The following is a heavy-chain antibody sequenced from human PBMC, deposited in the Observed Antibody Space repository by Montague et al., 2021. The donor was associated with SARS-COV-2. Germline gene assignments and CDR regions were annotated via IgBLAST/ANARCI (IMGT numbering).Heavy chain of an antibody. CDR1: GASFSGYY. CDR3: ASGEFFYYGSGNYYRSALDD. CDR2: VIHSGTT. J-gene: IGHJ6*02. V-gene: IGHV4-34*12. Sequence: SETLSLTCHVYGASFSGYYWSWVRQSPGKGLEWIGKVIHSGTTNYNPSXXGRVTISIDSSNDRFSLRLTSLTAADTGVYYCASGEFFYYGSGNYYRSALDDWGQGTTVTVSS. D-gene: IGHD3-10*01.